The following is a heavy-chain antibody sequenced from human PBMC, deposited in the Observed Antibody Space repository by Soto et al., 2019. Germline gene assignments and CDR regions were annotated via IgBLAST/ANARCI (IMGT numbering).Heavy chain of an antibody. CDR2: VYYSGTT. CDR1: GGSVSTKTYY. D-gene: IGHD1-20*01. CDR3: AITSAVPNPLPSRYVLDY. J-gene: IGHJ4*02. V-gene: IGHV4-61*01. Sequence: SETLSLTCSVSGGSVSTKTYYWSWIRQPPGKRLEWIGYVYYSGTTNYNPSLKSRVTISLDLSQNQFSLRLSSVTTAHTAPYYCAITSAVPNPLPSRYVLDYWGQGTLVTVSS.